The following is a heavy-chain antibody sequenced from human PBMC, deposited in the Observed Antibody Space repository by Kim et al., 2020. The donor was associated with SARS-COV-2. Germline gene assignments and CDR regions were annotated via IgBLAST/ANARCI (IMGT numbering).Heavy chain of an antibody. D-gene: IGHD3-10*01. J-gene: IGHJ4*02. CDR3: ARAGGRRAFDY. Sequence: GGSLRLSCAASGFTFSSYWMSWVRQAPGKGLEWVANIKQDGSEKYYVDPVKGRFTISRDNAKNSLYLQMNSLRAEDTAVYYCARAGGRRAFDYWGQGTLVTVSS. V-gene: IGHV3-7*04. CDR2: IKQDGSEK. CDR1: GFTFSSYW.